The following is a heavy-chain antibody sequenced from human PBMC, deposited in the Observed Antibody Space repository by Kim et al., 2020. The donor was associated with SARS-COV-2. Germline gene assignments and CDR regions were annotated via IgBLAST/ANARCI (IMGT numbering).Heavy chain of an antibody. CDR3: AKSTEGGAFDY. D-gene: IGHD3-16*01. Sequence: GGSLRLSCAASGFTFSSYAMSWVRQAPGKGLECVSVIYSGVGSTYSADSVKGRFTISRDNSKNTLYLQMNSLRAEDTAVYYCAKSTEGGAFDYWGQGTLVTVSS. V-gene: IGHV3-23*03. CDR1: GFTFSSYA. J-gene: IGHJ4*02. CDR2: IYSGVGST.